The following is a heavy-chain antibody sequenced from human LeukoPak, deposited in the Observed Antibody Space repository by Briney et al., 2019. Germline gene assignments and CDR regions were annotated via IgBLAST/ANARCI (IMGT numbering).Heavy chain of an antibody. CDR1: GGSFSSGSYY. Sequence: PSETLSLTCTVSGGSFSSGSYYWSWIRQPPGKGLEWIGYIYYSGSTNYNPSLKSRVTISVDTSKNQFSLKLSSVTAAGTAVYYCARGQDSGSETAFDIWGQGTMVTVSS. CDR2: IYYSGST. V-gene: IGHV4-61*01. D-gene: IGHD1-26*01. CDR3: ARGQDSGSETAFDI. J-gene: IGHJ3*02.